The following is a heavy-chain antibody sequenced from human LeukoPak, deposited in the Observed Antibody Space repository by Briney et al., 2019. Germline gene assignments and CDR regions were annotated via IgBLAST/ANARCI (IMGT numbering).Heavy chain of an antibody. CDR2: IRNKANSYTT. CDR1: GFTFSDHY. CDR3: ITLPTGYSYVKH. Sequence: GGSLRLSCAASGFTFSDHYMDWVRQAPGKGLEWVGRIRNKANSYTTEYAASVKGRFIVSRDDSKNSLYLQMNSLKTEDTAVYYCITLPTGYSYVKHWGQGTLVTVSS. V-gene: IGHV3-72*01. J-gene: IGHJ4*02. D-gene: IGHD5-18*01.